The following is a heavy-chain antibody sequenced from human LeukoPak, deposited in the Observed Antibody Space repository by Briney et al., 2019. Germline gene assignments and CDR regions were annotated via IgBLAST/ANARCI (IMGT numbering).Heavy chain of an antibody. J-gene: IGHJ4*02. D-gene: IGHD6-19*01. CDR3: ARDLSSGWEDYFDY. CDR1: GYTFTIYD. V-gene: IGHV1-8*03. Sequence: ASVKVSCKASGYTFTIYDINWVRQATGQGLEWMGWMNPNSGNTGYAQKFQGRVTITGNTSISTAYMELSSLRSEDTAVYYCARDLSSGWEDYFDYWGQGTLVTVSS. CDR2: MNPNSGNT.